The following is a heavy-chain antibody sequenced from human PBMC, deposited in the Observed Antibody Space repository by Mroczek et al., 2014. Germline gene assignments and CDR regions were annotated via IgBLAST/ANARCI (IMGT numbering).Heavy chain of an antibody. Sequence: QVQLVESGPGLVKPSQTLSLTCTVSGGSISSGGYYWSWIRQHPGKGLEWIGYIYYSGSTYYNPSLKSRVTISVDTSKNQFSLKLSSVTAADTAVYYCARHIVVVTAPGHFDYWGQGTLVTVSS. CDR1: GGSISSGGYY. V-gene: IGHV4-31*03. D-gene: IGHD2-21*02. J-gene: IGHJ4*02. CDR2: IYYSGST. CDR3: ARHIVVVTAPGHFDY.